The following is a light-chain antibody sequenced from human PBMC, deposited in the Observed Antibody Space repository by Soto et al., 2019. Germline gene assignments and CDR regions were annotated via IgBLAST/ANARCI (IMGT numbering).Light chain of an antibody. CDR3: CSYAGSYTWV. Sequence: QSALTQPRSVSESPGQSVTISCTGTSSDVAIYNYVSWYQQHPGKAPKLMIYDVSKRPSWVPDRFSGSKSGNTASLTISGLQAEDEADYCCCSYAGSYTWVFGGGTKLTVL. V-gene: IGLV2-11*01. CDR1: SSDVAIYNY. CDR2: DVS. J-gene: IGLJ3*02.